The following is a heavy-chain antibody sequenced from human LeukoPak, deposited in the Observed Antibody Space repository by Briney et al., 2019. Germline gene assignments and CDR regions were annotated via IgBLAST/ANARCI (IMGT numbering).Heavy chain of an antibody. CDR3: AGGDYGVFDAFDI. Sequence: ASVNVSCKASGYTFTSYGISWVRQAPGHGLEWMGWISTYNGNTNYPQKLQGRVIMTTDTSTSTAYMELRSLRSDDTAVYYCAGGDYGVFDAFDIWGQGTMVTVSS. J-gene: IGHJ3*02. CDR2: ISTYNGNT. D-gene: IGHD4-17*01. CDR1: GYTFTSYG. V-gene: IGHV1-18*01.